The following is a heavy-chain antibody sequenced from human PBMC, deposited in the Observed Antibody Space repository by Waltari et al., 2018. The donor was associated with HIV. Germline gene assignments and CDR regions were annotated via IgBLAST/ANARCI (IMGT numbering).Heavy chain of an antibody. J-gene: IGHJ6*02. CDR3: AKTRGYTYAYPRPNYGMDV. D-gene: IGHD5-18*01. V-gene: IGHV3-23*01. CDR2: ISGSGGST. Sequence: EVQLLESGGGSVQPGGSLRLSCAASGFTFSGYAIAWVCQAPGRGLEWVSSISGSGGSTYSADSVKGRFTISRDNSKNTLYLQMNSLRAEDTAVYYCAKTRGYTYAYPRPNYGMDVWGQGTTVTVSS. CDR1: GFTFSGYA.